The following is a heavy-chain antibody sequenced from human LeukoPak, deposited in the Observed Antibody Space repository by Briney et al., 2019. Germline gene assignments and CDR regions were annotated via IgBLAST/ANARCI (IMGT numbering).Heavy chain of an antibody. J-gene: IGHJ4*02. V-gene: IGHV4-38-2*02. CDR1: GYSITSGDY. CDR2: IYHSGNT. CDR3: ARAGYCSGVSCYSAVPGKY. D-gene: IGHD2-15*01. Sequence: SETLSLTCTVSGYSITSGDYWAWIRQSPGKGLEWIGSIYHSGNTYYNPSLKSRVIILVDTSKNQFSLQLGSVTPTDTAVYYCARAGYCSGVSCYSAVPGKYWGQGALVTVSS.